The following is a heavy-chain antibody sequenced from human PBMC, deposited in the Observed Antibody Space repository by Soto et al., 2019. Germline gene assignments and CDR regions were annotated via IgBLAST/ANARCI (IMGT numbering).Heavy chain of an antibody. Sequence: ASVKVSCKASGYTFTSYAMHWVRQAPGQRLEWMGWINAGNGNTKYSQKFQGRVTITRDTSASTAYMELSSLRSEDTAVYYCARRDCSGGSCPGGMDVWGQGTTGTVSS. D-gene: IGHD2-15*01. CDR1: GYTFTSYA. V-gene: IGHV1-3*01. CDR3: ARRDCSGGSCPGGMDV. J-gene: IGHJ6*02. CDR2: INAGNGNT.